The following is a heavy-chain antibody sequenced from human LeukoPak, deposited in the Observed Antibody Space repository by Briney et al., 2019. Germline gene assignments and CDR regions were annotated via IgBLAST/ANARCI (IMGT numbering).Heavy chain of an antibody. J-gene: IGHJ6*03. D-gene: IGHD6-19*01. Sequence: ASVKVSCKVSGYTLTELSMHWVRQAPGKGLEWMGGFDPEDGETIYAQKFQGRVTMTRDMSTGTVYMELSSLRSEDTAVYYCARDASGWLGGGLDYYYMDVWGKGTTVTVSS. CDR3: ARDASGWLGGGLDYYYMDV. CDR1: GYTLTELS. V-gene: IGHV1-24*01. CDR2: FDPEDGET.